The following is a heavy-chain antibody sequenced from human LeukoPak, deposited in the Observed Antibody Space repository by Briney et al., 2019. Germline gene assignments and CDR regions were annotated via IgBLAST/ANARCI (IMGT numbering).Heavy chain of an antibody. J-gene: IGHJ4*02. CDR3: ARALDCSSTSCYTNYFDY. V-gene: IGHV4-4*07. Sequence: PSETLSLTGTVSGGSISSYYWSWIRQPAGKGLEWIGRIYTSGSTNYNPSLKSRVTMSVDTSKNQFSLKLSSVTAADTAVYYCARALDCSSTSCYTNYFDYWGQGTLVTVSS. CDR2: IYTSGST. CDR1: GGSISSYY. D-gene: IGHD2-2*02.